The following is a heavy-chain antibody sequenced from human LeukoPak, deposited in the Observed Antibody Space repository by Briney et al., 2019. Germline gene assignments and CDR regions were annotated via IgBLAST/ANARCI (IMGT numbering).Heavy chain of an antibody. J-gene: IGHJ4*02. CDR2: ISSSSNTI. Sequence: GGSLRLSCAGSGFTFSSDSMNWVRQAPGKGLEWVSYISSSSNTIYYADSVKGRFTISRDNAKNSLYLQMNSLRDEDTALYYCVTDTSMGGLFDYWGQGTLVTVSS. V-gene: IGHV3-48*02. CDR1: GFTFSSDS. D-gene: IGHD5-18*01. CDR3: VTDTSMGGLFDY.